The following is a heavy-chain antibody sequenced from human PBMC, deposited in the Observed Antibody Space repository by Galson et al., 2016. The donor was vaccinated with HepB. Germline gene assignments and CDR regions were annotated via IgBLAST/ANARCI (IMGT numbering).Heavy chain of an antibody. Sequence: SLRLSCAASGFTFNNYGMHWVRQAPGKGLEWVALIWCDGNNKNYADSVKGRFTTSRGNSKNTLYLQMNSLRAEDTAVYYCAKAGPSGIRYQDDWFDYWGQGTLVTVSS. D-gene: IGHD2-21*01. CDR3: AKAGPSGIRYQDDWFDY. J-gene: IGHJ4*02. CDR2: IWCDGNNK. V-gene: IGHV3-33*06. CDR1: GFTFNNYG.